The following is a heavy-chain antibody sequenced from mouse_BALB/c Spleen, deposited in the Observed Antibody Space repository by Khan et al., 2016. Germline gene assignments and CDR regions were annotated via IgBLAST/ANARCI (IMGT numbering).Heavy chain of an antibody. V-gene: IGHV3-5*02. CDR3: SYGLDF. J-gene: IGHJ4*01. Sequence: EVKLLESGPGLVKPSQTVSLTCTVTGISITTGNYSWNWIRQFPGNKLEWIGYIYYSGTITYNPSLTSRTTITRDTSKNQFFLEMNSLTAEDTATYYCSYGLDFLGQGTSVTVSS. CDR1: GISITTGNYS. CDR2: IYYSGTI.